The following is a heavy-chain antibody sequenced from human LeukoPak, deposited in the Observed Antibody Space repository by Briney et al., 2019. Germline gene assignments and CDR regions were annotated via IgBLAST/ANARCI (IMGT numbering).Heavy chain of an antibody. J-gene: IGHJ4*02. Sequence: GGSLRLSCAASGFTFSNYGMSWVRQAPGKGLEWVSGISGSGGSTYSADSVKGRFTISRDNSNNTLYLQMNSLRAEDTAVYYCAKDGNSYDSSGYYYVLPLYYDYWGQGTLVTVSS. CDR2: ISGSGGST. V-gene: IGHV3-23*01. CDR1: GFTFSNYG. CDR3: AKDGNSYDSSGYYYVLPLYYDY. D-gene: IGHD3-22*01.